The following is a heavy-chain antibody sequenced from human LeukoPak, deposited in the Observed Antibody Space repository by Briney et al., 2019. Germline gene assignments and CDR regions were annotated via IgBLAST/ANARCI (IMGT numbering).Heavy chain of an antibody. Sequence: PGGSLRLSCAASGFTFISYGMHWVRQAPGKGLEWVTFIRYDGSNKYYADSVKGRFIISRDNSKNTLHLQMNSLRVEDTAVYYCARAFRGVDSGSYLASWGQGTLVTVSS. CDR1: GFTFISYG. V-gene: IGHV3-30*02. CDR2: IRYDGSNK. J-gene: IGHJ5*02. D-gene: IGHD3-10*01. CDR3: ARAFRGVDSGSYLAS.